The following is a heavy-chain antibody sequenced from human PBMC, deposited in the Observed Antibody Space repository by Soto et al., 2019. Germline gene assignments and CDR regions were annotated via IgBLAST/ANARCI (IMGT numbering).Heavy chain of an antibody. CDR3: AVAVAGPTAIGY. Sequence: GGSLRLSCAASGFSFSSYWMHWVRQAPGKGQVCVSRINSDGSSTSYADSVKGRFTISRDNAKNTLYLQMNSLRAENTAVYYCAVAVAGPTAIGYWGQGTLVTVSS. CDR2: INSDGSST. CDR1: GFSFSSYW. V-gene: IGHV3-74*01. D-gene: IGHD6-19*01. J-gene: IGHJ4*02.